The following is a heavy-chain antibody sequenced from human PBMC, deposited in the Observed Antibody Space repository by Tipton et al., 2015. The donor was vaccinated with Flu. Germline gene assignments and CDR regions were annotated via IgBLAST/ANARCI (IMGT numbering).Heavy chain of an antibody. D-gene: IGHD3-10*01. CDR3: ACPVRGLSIQHDAFDI. CDR1: GFTFSSYG. V-gene: IGHV3-33*03. CDR2: IWYDGSNK. Sequence: SLRLSCAASGFTFSSYGMHWVRQAPGKGLEWVAVIWYDGSNKYYADSVKGRFTISRDNAKNSLYLQMNSLRAEDTAVYYCACPVRGLSIQHDAFDIWGQGTMVTVSS. J-gene: IGHJ3*02.